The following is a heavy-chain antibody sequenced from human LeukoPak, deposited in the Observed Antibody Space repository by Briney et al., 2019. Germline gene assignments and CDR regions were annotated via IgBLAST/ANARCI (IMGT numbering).Heavy chain of an antibody. D-gene: IGHD3-16*01. J-gene: IGHJ4*02. V-gene: IGHV4-59*01. Sequence: SETLSLTCTVSDDSISDYYRGWIRQPPWKGLEWIGYFYNSGRSTYNPSLKSRVTISADTSKNHFSLKLNSVTTADTAVYYCTRGAGWLIDYWGQGILVTVSS. CDR3: TRGAGWLIDY. CDR1: DDSISDYY. CDR2: FYNSGRS.